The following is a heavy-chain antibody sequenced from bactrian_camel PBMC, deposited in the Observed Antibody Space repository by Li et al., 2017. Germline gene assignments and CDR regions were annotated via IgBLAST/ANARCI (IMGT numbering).Heavy chain of an antibody. CDR2: IDRDGTT. CDR1: GHTDSIDSLIT. CDR3: AADVKLSWVGYVTIVPHFAV. D-gene: IGHD3*01. V-gene: IGHV3S53*01. J-gene: IGHJ4*01. Sequence: HVQLVESGGDSVQAGGTLRLSCVASGHTDSIDSLITMGWLRQAPGKEREGVAVIDRDGTTAYADSVKGRFTISLDNAKNTLYLQMNNLKPEDTGMYYCAADVKLSWVGYVTIVPHFAVWGQGTQVTVS.